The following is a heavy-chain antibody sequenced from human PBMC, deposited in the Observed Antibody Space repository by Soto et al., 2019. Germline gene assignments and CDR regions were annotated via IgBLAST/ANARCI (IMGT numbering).Heavy chain of an antibody. CDR2: MYYTGST. V-gene: IGHV4-30-4*01. CDR1: GGSISSGDYY. CDR3: ARGGGLFDSSGYYSYYFDY. J-gene: IGHJ4*02. Sequence: QVQLQESGPGLVKPSQTLSLTCTVSGGSISSGDYYWSWIRQPPGKGLEWIGYMYYTGSTYYNSSLKSRVTISVDTSKNQFSLRRGSVTAADTAVYYCARGGGLFDSSGYYSYYFDYWGQGTLVTVSS. D-gene: IGHD3-22*01.